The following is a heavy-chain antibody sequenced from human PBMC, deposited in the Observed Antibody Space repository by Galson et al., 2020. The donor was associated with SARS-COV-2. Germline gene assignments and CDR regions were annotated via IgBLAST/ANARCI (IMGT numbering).Heavy chain of an antibody. CDR1: GFTFSSYA. Sequence: GESLKISCAASGFTFSSYAMHWVRQAPVKGLEWVAVISYDGSNKYYADSVKGRFTISRDNSKNTLYLQMNSLRAEDTAVYYCARSKGGVYNSCFDYWGQGTLVTVSS. CDR2: ISYDGSNK. CDR3: ARSKGGVYNSCFDY. J-gene: IGHJ4*02. V-gene: IGHV3-30*04. D-gene: IGHD2-21*02.